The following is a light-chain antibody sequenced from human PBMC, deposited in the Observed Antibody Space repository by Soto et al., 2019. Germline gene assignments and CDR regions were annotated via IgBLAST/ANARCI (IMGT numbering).Light chain of an antibody. V-gene: IGLV2-14*01. CDR3: NSYTTTNSWV. CDR2: EVT. J-gene: IGLJ3*02. CDR1: SSDVGGYNY. Sequence: QSALTQPASVSGSPGQSITISCTGTSSDVGGYNYVSWYQQHPGKAPKLIIYEVTNRPSGVSNRFSGSKSGNTASLTISGLXXXXXXDYYCNSYTTTNSWVFGGGTKLTVL.